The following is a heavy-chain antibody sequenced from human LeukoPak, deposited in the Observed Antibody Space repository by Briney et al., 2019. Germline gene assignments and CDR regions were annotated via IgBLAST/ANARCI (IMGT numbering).Heavy chain of an antibody. J-gene: IGHJ6*03. CDR3: ASAPSYYYYYMDV. CDR1: GYTFTSYY. CDR2: INPSGGST. V-gene: IGHV1-46*01. Sequence: GASVKVSCKASGYTFTSYYMHWVRQAPGQGLGWMGIINPSGGSTSYAQKFQGRVTMTRDMSTSTVYMELSSLRSEDTAVYYCASAPSYYYYYMDVWGKGTTVTVSS.